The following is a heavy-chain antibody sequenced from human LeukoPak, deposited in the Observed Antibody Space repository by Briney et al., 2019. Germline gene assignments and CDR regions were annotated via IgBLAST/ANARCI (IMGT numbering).Heavy chain of an antibody. CDR3: ARDWSIAARLGPPFDY. CDR1: GYTFTSYG. Sequence: AAVKVSCKASGYTFTSYGITWVRQAPGQGLEWMGWISAYNGNTKYAQKLQGRVTMTTDTSTSTAYMELRSLRSDDTAVYYCARDWSIAARLGPPFDYWGQGTLVTVSS. CDR2: ISAYNGNT. D-gene: IGHD6-6*01. J-gene: IGHJ4*02. V-gene: IGHV1-18*01.